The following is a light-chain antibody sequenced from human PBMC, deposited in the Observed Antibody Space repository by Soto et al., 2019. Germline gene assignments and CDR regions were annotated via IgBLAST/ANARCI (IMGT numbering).Light chain of an antibody. CDR3: QQLSNWPPQYT. Sequence: EIVLTQSPATLSLSPGERATLSCRASQSVSSNLAWYQQKPGQAPRLLIYDASNRATGIPARFSGSGSGTDFTLTISSLEPEDFAVYYCQQLSNWPPQYTFGQGTKVEIK. CDR2: DAS. V-gene: IGKV3-11*01. J-gene: IGKJ2*01. CDR1: QSVSSN.